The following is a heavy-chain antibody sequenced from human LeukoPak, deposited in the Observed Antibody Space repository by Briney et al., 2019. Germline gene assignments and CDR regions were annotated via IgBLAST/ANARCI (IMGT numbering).Heavy chain of an antibody. CDR3: AGSSGYHWFDP. D-gene: IGHD3-22*01. CDR1: GYTFTGYY. V-gene: IGHV1-2*02. Sequence: ASVKVSCKASGYTFTGYYMHWVRQAPGQGLEWMGWINPNRGGTNYAQKFQGRVTMPRDTSISTAYMELSRLRSDDTAVYYCAGSSGYHWFDPWGQGTLVTVSS. J-gene: IGHJ5*02. CDR2: INPNRGGT.